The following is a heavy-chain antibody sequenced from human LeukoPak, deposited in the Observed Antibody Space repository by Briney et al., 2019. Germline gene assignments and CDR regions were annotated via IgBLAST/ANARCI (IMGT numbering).Heavy chain of an antibody. V-gene: IGHV3-30*18. J-gene: IGHJ4*02. CDR3: AKEGIVTMVRGVIISLPVDY. Sequence: SGGSLRLSCAASGFTFSSYGMHWVRQAPGKGLEWVAVISYDGSNKYYADSVKGRCTISRDNSKNTLYLQMNSLRAEDTAVYYCAKEGIVTMVRGVIISLPVDYWGQGTLVTVSS. CDR2: ISYDGSNK. CDR1: GFTFSSYG. D-gene: IGHD3-10*01.